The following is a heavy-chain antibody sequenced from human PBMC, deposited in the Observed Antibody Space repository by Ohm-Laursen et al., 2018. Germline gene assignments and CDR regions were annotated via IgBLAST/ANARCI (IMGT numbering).Heavy chain of an antibody. CDR2: ISWNSGSI. D-gene: IGHD2-8*01. V-gene: IGHV3-9*01. CDR3: ARDDGIYARRSGMDV. CDR1: GFTFDDYA. J-gene: IGHJ6*02. Sequence: SLRLSCAASGFTFDDYAMHWVRQAPGKGLEWVSGISWNSGSIGYADSVRGRFTISRDNAKNPLYLQMNSLRVEDTAIYYCARDDGIYARRSGMDVWGQGTAVTVSS.